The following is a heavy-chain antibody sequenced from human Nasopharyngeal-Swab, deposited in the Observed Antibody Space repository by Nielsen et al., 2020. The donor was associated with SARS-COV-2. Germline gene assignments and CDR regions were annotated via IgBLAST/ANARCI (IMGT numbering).Heavy chain of an antibody. CDR2: IYYSGST. D-gene: IGHD2-15*01. CDR1: GGSISSSSYY. J-gene: IGHJ6*03. V-gene: IGHV4-39*07. CDR3: ARGGYCSGGSCYFSRLYYYYYMDV. Sequence: SETLSLTCTVSGGSISSSSYYWGWIRQPPGKGLEWIGSIYYSGSTYYNPSLKSRVTISVDTSKNQFSLRLSSVTAADTAVYFCARGGYCSGGSCYFSRLYYYYYMDVWDKGTTVTVSS.